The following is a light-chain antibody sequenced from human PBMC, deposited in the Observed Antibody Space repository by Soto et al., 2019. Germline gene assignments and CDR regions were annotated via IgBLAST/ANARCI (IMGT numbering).Light chain of an antibody. CDR2: DVN. V-gene: IGLV2-14*03. CDR1: SRDVCGSNY. J-gene: IGLJ1*01. CDR3: SSYRRGPLYV. Sequence: QSALTQPASVSGSPGQSITVSCTGISRDVCGSNYVSWYQQHPGKAPRLNIFDVNNRPSGVSPRFSGAKSGNTASLTISGLPADHEAHYFCSSYRRGPLYVFRTGTKVTVL.